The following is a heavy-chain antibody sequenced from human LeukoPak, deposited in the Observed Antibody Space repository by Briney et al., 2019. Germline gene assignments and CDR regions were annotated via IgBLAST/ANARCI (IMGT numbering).Heavy chain of an antibody. D-gene: IGHD3-22*01. CDR2: ISGSGGST. CDR1: GFTFSSCA. Sequence: PGASLRLSCAASGFTFSSCAMSWVRQAPGKGLEWVSAISGSGGSTYYADSVKGRFTISRDNSKNTLYLQMNSLRAEDTAVYYCAKPTYYYDSSGYYGFDYWGQGTLVTVSS. CDR3: AKPTYYYDSSGYYGFDY. V-gene: IGHV3-23*01. J-gene: IGHJ4*02.